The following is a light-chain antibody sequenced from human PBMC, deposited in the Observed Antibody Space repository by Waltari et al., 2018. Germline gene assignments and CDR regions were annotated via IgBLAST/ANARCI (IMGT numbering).Light chain of an antibody. V-gene: IGKV3-15*01. CDR1: RSVGSN. CDR2: DTS. CDR3: QQYNEWFPWT. J-gene: IGKJ1*01. Sequence: EIMMTQSPDTLSVSPGERATLSCRASRSVGSNLAWYQMKPGQATRLLIFDTSTRATGIPGRFSGSGSGTDFTLTISSLQSEDFAIYYCQQYNEWFPWTFGQGTKVEVK.